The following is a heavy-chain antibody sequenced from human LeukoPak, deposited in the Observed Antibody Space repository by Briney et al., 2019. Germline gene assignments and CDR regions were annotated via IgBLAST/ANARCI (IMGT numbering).Heavy chain of an antibody. CDR1: GGSFSGYY. Sequence: SETLSLTCAVYGGSFSGYYWSWIRQPPGKGLEWIGEINHSGSTNHNPSLKSRVTISVDTSKNQFSLKLSSVTAADTAVYYCARVDYGDYVIDYWGQGTLVTVSS. CDR3: ARVDYGDYVIDY. CDR2: INHSGST. J-gene: IGHJ4*02. D-gene: IGHD4-17*01. V-gene: IGHV4-34*01.